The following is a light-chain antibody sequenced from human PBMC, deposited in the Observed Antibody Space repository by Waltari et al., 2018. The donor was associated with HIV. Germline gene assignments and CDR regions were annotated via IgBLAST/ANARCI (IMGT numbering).Light chain of an antibody. CDR3: QQDNNWPLT. CDR2: GAS. V-gene: IGKV3-15*01. J-gene: IGKJ4*01. CDR1: QNVITN. Sequence: EIVMTQSPASLSMSPGERATLSCRASQNVITNLAWYQQKPGQVSRLLIYGASTRATSIPARFRGSGSGTEFTLTISRLQSEDFAVYFCQQDNNWPLTFGGGTKVEI.